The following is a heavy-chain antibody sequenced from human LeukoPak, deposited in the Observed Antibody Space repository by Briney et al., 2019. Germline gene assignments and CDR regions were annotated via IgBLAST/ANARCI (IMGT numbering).Heavy chain of an antibody. CDR1: GYTFTVNY. V-gene: IGHV1-2*02. CDR2: MNPNSGVT. D-gene: IGHD2-2*01. CDR3: TRGAGTSWFDY. J-gene: IGHJ4*02. Sequence: GASVKVSCKPSGYTFTVNYLHWVRQAPGQGLEWVGWMNPNSGVTVYAQNFQGRVTMTRDTSISTAYMELSSLTSDDTAVYHCTRGAGTSWFDYWGQGSLVTVSS.